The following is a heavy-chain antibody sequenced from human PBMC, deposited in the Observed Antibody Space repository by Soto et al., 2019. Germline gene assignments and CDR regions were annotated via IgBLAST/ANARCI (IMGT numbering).Heavy chain of an antibody. D-gene: IGHD3-3*01. J-gene: IGHJ3*02. V-gene: IGHV3-23*01. CDR3: AKPYFDFWSGYYAAPKEDACDI. Sequence: DVQLLESGGGLVQPGGSLRLSCEASGFTFSSYAMNWVRQAPGTGLEWVAGISGNGRIIHYAESVKGRFTDSRVNSQNMVSLQLNCLRDEDTALYYCAKPYFDFWSGYYAAPKEDACDIWGQGTMVTVSS. CDR1: GFTFSSYA. CDR2: ISGNGRII.